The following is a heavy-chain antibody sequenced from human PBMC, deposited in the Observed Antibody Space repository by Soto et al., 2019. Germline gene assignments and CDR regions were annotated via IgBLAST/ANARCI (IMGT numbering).Heavy chain of an antibody. Sequence: PGGSLRLSCVASGLTFSSSWMYWVRQAPGKGLVWVSRISPDGSSKSYADSVKGRFTLSRDNAKSTLYLQMDSLGVEDTAVYYCVRGRPVDYWGQGTLVTVSS. V-gene: IGHV3-74*01. CDR1: GLTFSSSW. CDR3: VRGRPVDY. CDR2: ISPDGSSK. J-gene: IGHJ4*02.